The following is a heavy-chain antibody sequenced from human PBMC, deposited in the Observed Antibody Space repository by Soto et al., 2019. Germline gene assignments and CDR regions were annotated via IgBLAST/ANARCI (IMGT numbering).Heavy chain of an antibody. CDR3: ARGYGGQGAFDI. CDR1: GGSISSGVYY. CDR2: IYYSGST. J-gene: IGHJ3*02. Sequence: SETLSLTCTVSGGSISSGVYYWSWIRQHPGKGLEWIGYIYYSGSTYYNPSLKSRVTVSVDTPNNQFSLKLTSVTAADTAVYYCARGYGGQGAFDIWGQGTMVTVSS. D-gene: IGHD1-26*01. V-gene: IGHV4-31*03.